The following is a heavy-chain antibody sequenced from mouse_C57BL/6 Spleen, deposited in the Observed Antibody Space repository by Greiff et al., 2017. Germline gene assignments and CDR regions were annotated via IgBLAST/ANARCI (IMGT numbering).Heavy chain of an antibody. Sequence: QVQLQQPGAELVRPGSSVKLSCKASGYTFTGYWMDWVKQRPGQGLEWIGNIYPSDSETHYNQKFKDKATLTVDKSSSTAYMQLSSLTSEDSAVYYCARRYYGSSYWYFDVWGTGTTVTVSS. J-gene: IGHJ1*03. V-gene: IGHV1-61*01. CDR2: IYPSDSET. CDR1: GYTFTGYW. D-gene: IGHD1-1*01. CDR3: ARRYYGSSYWYFDV.